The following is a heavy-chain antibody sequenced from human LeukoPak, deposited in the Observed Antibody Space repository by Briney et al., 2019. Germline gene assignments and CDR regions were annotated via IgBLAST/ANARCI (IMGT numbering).Heavy chain of an antibody. CDR1: GFTFSIYS. D-gene: IGHD6-19*01. CDR2: ISWNSGSI. CDR3: AKDNRRHYTSGPNPDSLH. Sequence: GGSLRLSCAASGFTFSIYSMNWVRQAPGKGLEWVSGISWNSGSIDYADSVKGRFTISRDNAKNSLYLQMNSLRVEDTAFYYCAKDNRRHYTSGPNPDSLHWGQGALVTVSS. J-gene: IGHJ4*02. V-gene: IGHV3-9*01.